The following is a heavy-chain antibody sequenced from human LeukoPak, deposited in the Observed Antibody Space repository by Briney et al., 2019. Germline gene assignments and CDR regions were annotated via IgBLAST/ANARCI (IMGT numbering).Heavy chain of an antibody. J-gene: IGHJ4*02. Sequence: PGGSLRLSCAASGFTFSSYWMHWVRQVPGKGLVWVSRISNDGSIINYADSVKGRFTISRDNAKNTLYLQMNSLRAEDTAVYYCARDGSALRAYRFGQQDYWGQGTLVTVSS. CDR1: GFTFSSYW. V-gene: IGHV3-74*01. CDR3: ARDGSALRAYRFGQQDY. CDR2: ISNDGSII. D-gene: IGHD3-16*01.